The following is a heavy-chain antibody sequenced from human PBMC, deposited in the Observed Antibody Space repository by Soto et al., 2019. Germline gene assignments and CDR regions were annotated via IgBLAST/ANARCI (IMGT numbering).Heavy chain of an antibody. V-gene: IGHV4-59*01. J-gene: IGHJ5*02. Sequence: PSETLSLTCTVSGGPISSYHWSWFRHPPGKGLEWIGYIYYSGSTNYNPSLKSRVTISVDTSKNQFSLKLSSVTAADTAVYYCAREAVAGRAGRLNWFDPWGQGTLVTVSS. CDR3: AREAVAGRAGRLNWFDP. D-gene: IGHD6-19*01. CDR1: GGPISSYH. CDR2: IYYSGST.